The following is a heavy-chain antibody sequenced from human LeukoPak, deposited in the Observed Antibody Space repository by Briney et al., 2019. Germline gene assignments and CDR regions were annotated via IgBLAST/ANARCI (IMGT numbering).Heavy chain of an antibody. CDR3: ARGQRITIFGVVIKGPLDYMDV. J-gene: IGHJ6*03. Sequence: SETLSLTCTVSGGSISSGSYYWSWIRQPAGKGLEWIGRIYTSGSTKYNPSLKSRVTISVDTSKNQFSLKLSSVTAADTAVYYCARGQRITIFGVVIKGPLDYMDVWGKGTTVTVSS. D-gene: IGHD3-3*01. CDR2: IYTSGST. V-gene: IGHV4-61*02. CDR1: GGSISSGSYY.